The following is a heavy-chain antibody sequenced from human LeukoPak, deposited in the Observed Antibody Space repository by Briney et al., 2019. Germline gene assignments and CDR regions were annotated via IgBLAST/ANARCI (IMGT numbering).Heavy chain of an antibody. D-gene: IGHD3-10*02. V-gene: IGHV3-66*01. CDR2: IYDGGFT. Sequence: RGSLRLSCAASGFTVSSNYMAWVRQAPGKGLEWVSVIYDGGFTDYTDSVKGRFTISRDNAKNSLYLQMNSLRAEDTAVYYCAELGITMIGGVWGKGTTVTISS. CDR1: GFTVSSNY. CDR3: AELGITMIGGV. J-gene: IGHJ6*04.